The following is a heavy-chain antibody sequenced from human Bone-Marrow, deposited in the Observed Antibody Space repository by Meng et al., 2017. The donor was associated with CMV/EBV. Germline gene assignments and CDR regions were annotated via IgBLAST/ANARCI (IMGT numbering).Heavy chain of an antibody. CDR3: ASVPVDTAMVRGYYYGMDV. J-gene: IGHJ6*02. Sequence: GGSLRLSCAASGFTFSSYAMHWVRQAPGKGLEWVAVISYDGSNKYYADSVKGRFTISRDNSKNTLYLQMNSLRAEDTAVYYCASVPVDTAMVRGYYYGMDVWGQGTTVTVSS. V-gene: IGHV3-30*04. CDR2: ISYDGSNK. D-gene: IGHD5-18*01. CDR1: GFTFSSYA.